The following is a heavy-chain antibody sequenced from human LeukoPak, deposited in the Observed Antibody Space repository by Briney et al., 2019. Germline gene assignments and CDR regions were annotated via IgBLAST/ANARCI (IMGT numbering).Heavy chain of an antibody. CDR3: ARDDVAMAYYYYGMDV. Sequence: PGGSLRLSCAASGFTVSSNYMSWVRQAPGKGLEWVSVIYSGGSTNYADSVKGRFTISRDNSKNTLYLQMNSLRAEDTAVYYCARDDVAMAYYYYGMDVWGQGTTVTVSS. CDR2: IYSGGST. J-gene: IGHJ6*02. D-gene: IGHD5-12*01. CDR1: GFTVSSNY. V-gene: IGHV3-66*01.